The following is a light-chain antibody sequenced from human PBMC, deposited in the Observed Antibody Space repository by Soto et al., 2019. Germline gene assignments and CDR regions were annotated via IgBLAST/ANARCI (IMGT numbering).Light chain of an antibody. CDR1: SSDVGGYNY. V-gene: IGLV2-14*01. CDR3: SSYTGGGVV. Sequence: QSVLTQPASVSGSPGQSITISCTGTSSDVGGYNYVSWYQHHPGKAPKLVIYEASNRPSGASNRFSGSKSGNTASLTISGLQAEDEADYYCSSYTGGGVVFGGGTKLTVL. J-gene: IGLJ2*01. CDR2: EAS.